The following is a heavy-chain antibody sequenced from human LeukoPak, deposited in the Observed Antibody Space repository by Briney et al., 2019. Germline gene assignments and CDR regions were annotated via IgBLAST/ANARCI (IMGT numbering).Heavy chain of an antibody. CDR1: GGSISSSSYY. CDR3: ARDTSYDRGVWWFDY. Sequence: SETLSLTCTVSGGSISSSSYYWGWIRQPPGKGLEWIGSIYYSGSTYYNPSLKSRVTISVDTSKNQFSLKLSSVTAADTAVYYCARDTSYDRGVWWFDYWGQGTLVTVSS. CDR2: IYYSGST. V-gene: IGHV4-39*02. D-gene: IGHD2/OR15-2a*01. J-gene: IGHJ4*02.